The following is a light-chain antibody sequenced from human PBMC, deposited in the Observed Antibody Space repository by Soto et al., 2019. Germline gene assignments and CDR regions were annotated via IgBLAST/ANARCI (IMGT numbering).Light chain of an antibody. CDR2: EVS. Sequence: QSALTQPASVSGSPGQSITISCTGTSSDVGGYKYVSWYQQYPGKAPKLMMYEVSNRPSGVSNRFSGSKSGNTASLTISGLQAEDEAYYYCSSYTTSSPCVFGTGTKVTVL. J-gene: IGLJ1*01. CDR3: SSYTTSSPCV. CDR1: SSDVGGYKY. V-gene: IGLV2-14*01.